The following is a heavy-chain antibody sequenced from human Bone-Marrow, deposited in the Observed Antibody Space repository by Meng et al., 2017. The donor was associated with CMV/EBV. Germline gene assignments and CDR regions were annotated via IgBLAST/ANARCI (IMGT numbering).Heavy chain of an antibody. J-gene: IGHJ4*02. Sequence: ASAKVSCKASGYTFTSYGISWVRQAPGQGLEWMGWISAYNGNTNYAQKLQGRVTMTTDTSTSTAYMELRSLRSDDTAVYYCARDLVVVPAAIPLDYWGQGTLVTVTS. CDR3: ARDLVVVPAAIPLDY. D-gene: IGHD2-2*01. V-gene: IGHV1-18*01. CDR2: ISAYNGNT. CDR1: GYTFTSYG.